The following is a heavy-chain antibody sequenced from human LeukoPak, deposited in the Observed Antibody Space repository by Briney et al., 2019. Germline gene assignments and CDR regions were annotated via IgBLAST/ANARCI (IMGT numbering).Heavy chain of an antibody. J-gene: IGHJ3*02. Sequence: GGSLRLSCAASGFTFSTYAMSWVRQAPGKGLEGVSAISGSGASTYYADSVKGRFIISRDNSKNTLYLQMSSLRAEDTAVYYCARPTKTAMVNGAFDIWGQGTMVTVPS. D-gene: IGHD5-18*01. V-gene: IGHV3-23*01. CDR2: ISGSGAST. CDR3: ARPTKTAMVNGAFDI. CDR1: GFTFSTYA.